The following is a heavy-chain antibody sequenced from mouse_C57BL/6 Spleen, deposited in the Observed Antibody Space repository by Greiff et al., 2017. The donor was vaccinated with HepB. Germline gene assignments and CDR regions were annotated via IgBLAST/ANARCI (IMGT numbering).Heavy chain of an antibody. D-gene: IGHD1-1*01. Sequence: EVQLQQSGPGLVKPSQSLSLTCSVTGYSITSGYYWNWIRQFPGNKLEWMGYISYDGSNNYNPSLKNRISITRDTSKNQFFLKLNSVTTEDTATYYCARDDYGSSYVDWYFDVWGTGTTVTVSS. V-gene: IGHV3-6*01. CDR3: ARDDYGSSYVDWYFDV. CDR2: ISYDGSN. J-gene: IGHJ1*03. CDR1: GYSITSGYY.